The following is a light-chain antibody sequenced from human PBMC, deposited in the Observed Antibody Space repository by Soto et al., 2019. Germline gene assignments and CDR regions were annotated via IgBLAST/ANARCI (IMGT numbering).Light chain of an antibody. Sequence: QSVLTQAPSASGTPGQRVTISCSGSSFNIGSNYVYWYQQLPGTAPKLVIFRNDQRPSGIPDRISGSKSGTSASLAISGLRSEDEADYYCSAWDDSLSGYLFGTGTKVTVL. J-gene: IGLJ1*01. CDR2: RND. CDR1: SFNIGSNY. CDR3: SAWDDSLSGYL. V-gene: IGLV1-47*01.